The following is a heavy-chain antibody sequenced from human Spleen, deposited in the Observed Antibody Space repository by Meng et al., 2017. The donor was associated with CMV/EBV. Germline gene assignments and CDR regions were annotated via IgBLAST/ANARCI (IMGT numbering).Heavy chain of an antibody. J-gene: IGHJ5*02. V-gene: IGHV3-30*04. D-gene: IGHD4-17*01. CDR2: ISYDGSNK. Sequence: SGFTFGRYAMHWVRQAPGKGLEWVAVISYDGSNKYYADSVKGRFTISRDNSKNTLYLQMNSLRAEDTAVYYCARDSAATVTTDNWFDPWGQGTLVTVSS. CDR1: GFTFGRYA. CDR3: ARDSAATVTTDNWFDP.